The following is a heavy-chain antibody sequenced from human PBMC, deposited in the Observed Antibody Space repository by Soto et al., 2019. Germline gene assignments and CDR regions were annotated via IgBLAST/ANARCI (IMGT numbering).Heavy chain of an antibody. CDR2: MNPNSGNT. D-gene: IGHD3-9*01. V-gene: IGHV1-8*01. CDR1: GYTFTSYD. CDR3: ARAAHYDILTGYYYSYGMDV. Sequence: ASVKVSCKASGYTFTSYDINWVRQATGQGLEWMGWMNPNSGNTGYAQKFQGRVTMTRNTSISTAYMELSSLRSEDTAVYYCARAAHYDILTGYYYSYGMDVWGQGTTVTVSS. J-gene: IGHJ6*02.